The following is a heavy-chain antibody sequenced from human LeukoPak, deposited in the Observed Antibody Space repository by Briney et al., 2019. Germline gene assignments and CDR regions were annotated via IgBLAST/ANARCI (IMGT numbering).Heavy chain of an antibody. Sequence: ASVKVSCKASGNTFSNYDIVWVRQATGQGLRYMGWMNPNSGNTAYAQKFQGRVIITRNISISTAHLELSSLRSEDTAVYYCAALAEGTGSSFDYWGQGTQVIVTS. V-gene: IGHV1-8*01. CDR1: GNTFSNYD. CDR3: AALAEGTGSSFDY. J-gene: IGHJ4*02. CDR2: MNPNSGNT. D-gene: IGHD3-10*01.